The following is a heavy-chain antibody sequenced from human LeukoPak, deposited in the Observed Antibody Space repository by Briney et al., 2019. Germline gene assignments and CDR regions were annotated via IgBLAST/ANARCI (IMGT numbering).Heavy chain of an antibody. CDR2: ISGSGGST. CDR3: AKIHPLYSYDSSGYSDY. Sequence: GGSLRLSCAASGFTFSSYAMSWVRQAPGKGLEGVSAISGSGGSTYYADSVKGRFTISSDNSKNPLYLKMNRLGAEATAVYYCAKIHPLYSYDSSGYSDYWGQGTLVTVSS. CDR1: GFTFSSYA. V-gene: IGHV3-23*01. J-gene: IGHJ4*02. D-gene: IGHD3-22*01.